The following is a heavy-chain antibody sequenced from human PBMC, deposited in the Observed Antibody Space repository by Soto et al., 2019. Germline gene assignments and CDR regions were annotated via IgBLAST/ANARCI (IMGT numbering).Heavy chain of an antibody. D-gene: IGHD3-22*01. CDR3: TKLWGYYFES. CDR2: IFTRGTA. J-gene: IGHJ4*02. CDR1: GFSVNYNY. V-gene: IGHV3-53*01. Sequence: PGGSLRLSCTASGFSVNYNYMAWVRQAPGKSPEWVAVIFTRGTAHYADSVTGRFTFSRDNSKRTLNLQLNNLRAEDTAVYYCTKLWGYYFESWGQGTPVTVSS.